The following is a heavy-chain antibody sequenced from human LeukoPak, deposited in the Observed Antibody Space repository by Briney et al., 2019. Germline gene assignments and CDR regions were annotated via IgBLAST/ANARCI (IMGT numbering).Heavy chain of an antibody. J-gene: IGHJ1*01. CDR2: INPNSGGT. V-gene: IGHV1-2*02. CDR1: AYTFTGYY. D-gene: IGHD3-10*01. CDR3: ARDMRGSAEYFQH. Sequence: ASVKVSCKASAYTFTGYYMNWVRQAPAQGLEWMGWINPNSGGTNHVQKFQGRVTMTRDTSISTAYMELSSLRSEDTAVYYCARDMRGSAEYFQHWGQGTLVTVSS.